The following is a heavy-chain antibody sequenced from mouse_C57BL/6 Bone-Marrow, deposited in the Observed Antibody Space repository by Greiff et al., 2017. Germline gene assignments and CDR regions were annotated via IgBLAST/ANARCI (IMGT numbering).Heavy chain of an antibody. CDR2: FTPNYGTT. Sequence: EVKLVEPGPELVKLGDPVKLSCKAFGNSSTAYNLNWVKQSNGKSLEWIGVFTPNYGTTSYNQKFKGKATLTVDQSSSTAYMQLNSLTSEDSAVYYCARSCYYCDYWGQGTTLTVSS. J-gene: IGHJ2*01. CDR1: GNSSTAYN. V-gene: IGHV1-39*01. CDR3: ARSCYYCDY.